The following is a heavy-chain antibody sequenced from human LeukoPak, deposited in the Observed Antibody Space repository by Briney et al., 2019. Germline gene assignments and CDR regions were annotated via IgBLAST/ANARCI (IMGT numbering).Heavy chain of an antibody. Sequence: GGSLRLSCAASGFDFSSNWMSWVRQAPGKGLEWVANIKQDGSEKYYVDSVKGRFTISRDNAKNSLYLQMNSLRAEDTAVYYCARAYCDYWGQGTLVTVSS. J-gene: IGHJ4*02. CDR1: GFDFSSNW. V-gene: IGHV3-7*01. CDR3: ARAYCDY. CDR2: IKQDGSEK.